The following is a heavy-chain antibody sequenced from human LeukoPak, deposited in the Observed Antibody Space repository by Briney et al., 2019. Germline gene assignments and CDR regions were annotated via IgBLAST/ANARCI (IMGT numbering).Heavy chain of an antibody. CDR2: IYYSGNT. CDR1: GDSISNSNLY. V-gene: IGHV4-39*01. Sequence: SETLSLTCIVSGDSISNSNLYWGWIRQPPGKGLEWIGSIYYSGNTYYNASLKSRVSISVDTSKNQFSLQLNSVTAADTAVYYCARRGDVWGQGTMVTVSS. CDR3: ARRGDV. J-gene: IGHJ3*01.